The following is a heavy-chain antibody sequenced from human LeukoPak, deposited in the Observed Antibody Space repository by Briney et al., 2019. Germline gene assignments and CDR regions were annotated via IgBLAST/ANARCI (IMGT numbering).Heavy chain of an antibody. J-gene: IGHJ4*02. CDR2: MYYSGNT. CDR1: GGSISSSNYY. D-gene: IGHD3-16*02. CDR3: ARTLGWASSRYPFDG. V-gene: IGHV4-39*01. Sequence: SETLSLTCTVSGGSISSSNYYWGWIRQPPGKGLEWIGSMYYSGNTDYNPSLKSRVTISVDTSKNQFSLRVNSVTAADTAVYYCARTLGWASSRYPFDGWGQGTLVTVSS.